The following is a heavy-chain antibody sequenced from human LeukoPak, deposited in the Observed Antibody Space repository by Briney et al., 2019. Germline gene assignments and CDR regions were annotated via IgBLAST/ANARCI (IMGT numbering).Heavy chain of an antibody. J-gene: IGHJ5*02. Sequence: SETLSLTCTVSGGSISSSSHYWGWIRQPPGKGLEWIGSIYYSGSTYYNPSLKSRVTIYVDTSKNQFSLKLSSMTAADTAVYYCAAYSSSHNWFDPWGRGTLVTVSS. CDR3: AAYSSSHNWFDP. CDR1: GGSISSSSHY. V-gene: IGHV4-39*01. CDR2: IYYSGST. D-gene: IGHD6-13*01.